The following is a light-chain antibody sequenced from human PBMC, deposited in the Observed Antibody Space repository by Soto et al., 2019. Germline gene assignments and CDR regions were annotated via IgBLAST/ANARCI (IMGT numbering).Light chain of an antibody. CDR3: QQYNSYSFT. CDR1: QSISSW. Sequence: DIQMTQSPSTLSASVGDRVTITCRASQSISSWLAWFQQKPRKAPKLLIYKASSLEIGVPSRFSGSGSGTEFTLTISSLQPDDFATYYCQQYNSYSFTFGPGTKVDIK. CDR2: KAS. J-gene: IGKJ3*01. V-gene: IGKV1-5*03.